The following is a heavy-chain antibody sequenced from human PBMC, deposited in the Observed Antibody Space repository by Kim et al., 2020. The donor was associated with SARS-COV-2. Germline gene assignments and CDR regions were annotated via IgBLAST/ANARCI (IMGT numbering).Heavy chain of an antibody. J-gene: IGHJ4*02. V-gene: IGHV4-59*08. Sequence: SETLSLTCTVSGGSISSYYWSWIRQPPGKGLEWIGYIYYSGITNYNPSLKSRVTISVDTSKNQFSLKLSSVTAADTAVYYCARLYSGCYHDYRGQGTLVTVSS. CDR3: ARLYSGCYHDY. CDR1: GGSISSYY. CDR2: IYYSGIT. D-gene: IGHD1-26*01.